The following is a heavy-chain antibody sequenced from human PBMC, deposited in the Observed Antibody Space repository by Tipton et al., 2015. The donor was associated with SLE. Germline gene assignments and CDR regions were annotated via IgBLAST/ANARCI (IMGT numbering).Heavy chain of an antibody. V-gene: IGHV3-48*01. D-gene: IGHD3-22*01. Sequence: SLRLSCAASGFTFSSYSMNWVRQAPGKGLEWVSYISSSSSTIYYADSVKGRFTISRDNAKNSLYLQMNSLRAEDTALYYCARGYYYDSSGADYWGQGTLVTVSS. J-gene: IGHJ4*02. CDR2: ISSSSSTI. CDR1: GFTFSSYS. CDR3: ARGYYYDSSGADY.